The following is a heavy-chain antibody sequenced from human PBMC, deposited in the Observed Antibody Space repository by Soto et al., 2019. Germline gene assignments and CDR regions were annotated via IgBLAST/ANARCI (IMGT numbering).Heavy chain of an antibody. CDR1: GFSFTGYY. Sequence: ASVKVSCKASGFSFTGYYIHWLRQAPGQGLEWMGWINAHSGGTEYAQKFQGRVTLTRDTSIATAYLTLTSLTSDDTALYYCAKDLTRQRAYCLDTWGQGTQVTVSS. V-gene: IGHV1-2*02. CDR2: INAHSGGT. CDR3: AKDLTRQRAYCLDT. J-gene: IGHJ5*02. D-gene: IGHD2-15*01.